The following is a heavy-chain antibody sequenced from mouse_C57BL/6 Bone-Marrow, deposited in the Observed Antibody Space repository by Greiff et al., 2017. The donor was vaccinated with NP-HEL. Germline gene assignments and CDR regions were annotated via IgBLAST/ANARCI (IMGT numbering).Heavy chain of an antibody. V-gene: IGHV1-64*01. CDR1: GYTFTSYW. CDR3: ARGRYYDSSYYYAMDY. Sequence: QVQLQQPGAELVKPGASVKLSCKASGYTFTSYWMHWVKQRPGQGLEWIGMIHPNSGSTNYNEKFKSKATLTVDKSSSTAYMQLSSLTSEDSAVYYCARGRYYDSSYYYAMDYWGQGTSVTVSA. J-gene: IGHJ4*01. D-gene: IGHD1-1*01. CDR2: IHPNSGST.